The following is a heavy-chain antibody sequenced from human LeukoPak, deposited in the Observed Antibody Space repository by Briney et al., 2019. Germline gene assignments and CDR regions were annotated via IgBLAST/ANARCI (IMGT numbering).Heavy chain of an antibody. V-gene: IGHV6-1*01. CDR2: TFFRSKWYN. J-gene: IGHJ4*02. Sequence: SQTLSLTCAISRDSVSSNSAAWNWIRQSPSRGLEWLGRTFFRSKWYNDYALSVKSRITINPDSSKNQFSLQLNSVTPEDTAVYYCAREEWQWLTIDYWGQGTLVTVPS. CDR3: AREEWQWLTIDY. D-gene: IGHD6-19*01. CDR1: RDSVSSNSAA.